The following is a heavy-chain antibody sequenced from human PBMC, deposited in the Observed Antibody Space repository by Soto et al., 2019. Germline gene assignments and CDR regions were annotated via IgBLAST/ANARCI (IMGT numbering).Heavy chain of an antibody. CDR3: ARGYCTATICDPWFDP. V-gene: IGHV5-51*01. CDR1: GYTFTSYY. D-gene: IGHD2-8*02. Sequence: KVSCKASGYTFTSYYMHWVRQAPGQGLEWMGIISPSFQGQVTISVDKSITTAYLQWSSLKASDTAMYYCARGYCTATICDPWFDPWGQGTLVTVSS. CDR2: I. J-gene: IGHJ5*02.